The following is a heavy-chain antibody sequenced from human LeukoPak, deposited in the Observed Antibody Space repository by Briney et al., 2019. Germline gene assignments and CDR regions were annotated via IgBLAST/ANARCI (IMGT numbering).Heavy chain of an antibody. CDR3: ARSHAAAFDY. V-gene: IGHV3-7*01. J-gene: IGHJ4*02. Sequence: PGGSLRLSCAASGFTLSSYWMSWVRQAPGKGLEWVANIKQDGSEKYYVDSVKGRFTISRDNAKNSLSLQMNSLRAEDTAVYYCARSHAAAFDYWGQGTLVTVSS. CDR2: IKQDGSEK. CDR1: GFTLSSYW. D-gene: IGHD2-2*01.